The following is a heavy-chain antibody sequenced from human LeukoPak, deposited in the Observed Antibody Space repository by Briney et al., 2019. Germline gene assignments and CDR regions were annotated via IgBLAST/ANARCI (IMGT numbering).Heavy chain of an antibody. D-gene: IGHD1-26*01. J-gene: IGHJ5*02. CDR3: ARGGVVGATSVWFDP. CDR1: GGTFSSYA. CDR2: IIPIFGTA. V-gene: IGHV1-69*13. Sequence: GASVKVSCKASGGTFSSYAISWVRQAPGQGLEWMGGIIPIFGTANYAQKFQGRVTITADESTSTAYMELSSLRSDDTAVYYCARGGVVGATSVWFDPWGQGTLVTVSS.